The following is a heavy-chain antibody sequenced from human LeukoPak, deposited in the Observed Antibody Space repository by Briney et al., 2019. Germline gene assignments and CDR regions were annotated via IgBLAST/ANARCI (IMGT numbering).Heavy chain of an antibody. Sequence: GGSLRLSCAASGFTFSSYAMHWVRQAPGKGLEWVAFIRDDGSNKYYADSVKGRFTISRDNSKNTLFLQMNSLRGEDTAVYYCAKDPSNYGSGFMDVWGKGTTVTVSS. CDR1: GFTFSSYA. CDR2: IRDDGSNK. V-gene: IGHV3-30*02. J-gene: IGHJ6*03. CDR3: AKDPSNYGSGFMDV. D-gene: IGHD3-10*01.